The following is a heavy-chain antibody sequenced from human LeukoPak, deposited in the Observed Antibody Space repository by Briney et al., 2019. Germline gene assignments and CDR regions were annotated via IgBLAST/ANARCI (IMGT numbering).Heavy chain of an antibody. D-gene: IGHD6-19*01. J-gene: IGHJ4*02. V-gene: IGHV3-7*01. CDR3: ARVPVAGTSEFDY. CDR1: GFTFSSYW. Sequence: GGSLGLSCVASGFTFSSYWMSWVRQAPGKGLEWVANIKRDGSEKYYVDSVKGRFIISRDNAKNSLYLQMNSLRAEDTAVYYCARVPVAGTSEFDYWGQGTLVTVSS. CDR2: IKRDGSEK.